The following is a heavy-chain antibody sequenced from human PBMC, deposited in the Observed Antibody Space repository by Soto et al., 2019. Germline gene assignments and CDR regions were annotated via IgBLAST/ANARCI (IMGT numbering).Heavy chain of an antibody. CDR3: ARHRIAVPAPETLDAFDI. CDR2: ISDSGNTM. V-gene: IGHV3-11*01. CDR1: GFTFSDHY. D-gene: IGHD6-19*01. J-gene: IGHJ3*02. Sequence: GGSLRLSCAASGFTFSDHYMSWIRQAPGERLEWISYISDSGNTMYYGDSVRGRFTVSRDNAKNSLFLQMNSLRAEDTAVYFCARHRIAVPAPETLDAFDIWGQGTMVTVSS.